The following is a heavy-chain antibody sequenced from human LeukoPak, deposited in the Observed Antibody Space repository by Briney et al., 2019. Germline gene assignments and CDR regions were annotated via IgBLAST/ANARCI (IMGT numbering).Heavy chain of an antibody. D-gene: IGHD6-19*01. CDR2: IYYSGST. CDR3: ATGTIAVNYFDY. CDR1: GGSFSGYY. J-gene: IGHJ4*02. Sequence: SETLSLTCAVYGGSFSGYYWSWIRQPPGKGLEWIGSIYYSGSTYYSPSLKSRVTISVDTSKNQFSLKLSSVTAADTAVYYCATGTIAVNYFDYWGQGTLVTVSS. V-gene: IGHV4-34*01.